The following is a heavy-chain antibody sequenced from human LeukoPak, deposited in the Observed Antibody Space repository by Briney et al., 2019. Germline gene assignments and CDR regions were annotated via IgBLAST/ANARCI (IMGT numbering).Heavy chain of an antibody. CDR1: GGSISITTYY. Sequence: PSETLSLTCTVSGGSISITTYYRGWIRQPPGKGLEWIGNIYYSGSTYYNPSLKSRVTISVDTSKNQFSLKLSSVTAADTAVYYCARDYMVRGVIDYWGQGTLVTVSS. V-gene: IGHV4-39*07. CDR3: ARDYMVRGVIDY. J-gene: IGHJ4*02. D-gene: IGHD3-10*01. CDR2: IYYSGST.